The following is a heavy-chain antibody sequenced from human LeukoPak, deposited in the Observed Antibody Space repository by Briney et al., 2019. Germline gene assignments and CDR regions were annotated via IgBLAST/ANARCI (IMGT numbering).Heavy chain of an antibody. CDR2: VYPGDSDT. CDR1: GYSFTSYW. CDR3: ARHGSGSYHNVWYWFDP. Sequence: GESLKISCKGSGYSFTSYWIGWVRQMPGKGLEWMGIVYPGDSDTRYSPSFQGQVTISADKSISTAYLQWSSLKASDTAMYYCARHGSGSYHNVWYWFDPWGQGTLVTVSS. V-gene: IGHV5-51*01. D-gene: IGHD3-10*01. J-gene: IGHJ5*02.